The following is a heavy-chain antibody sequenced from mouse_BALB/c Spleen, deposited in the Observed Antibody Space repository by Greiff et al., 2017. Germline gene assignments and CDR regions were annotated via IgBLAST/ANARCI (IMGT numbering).Heavy chain of an antibody. Sequence: VKLVESGPGLVAPSQSLSITCTVSGFSLTSYGVHWVRQPPGKGLEWLGVIWAGGSTNYNSALMSRLSISKDNSKSQVFLKMNSLQTDDTAMYYCARGEYDGFFAYWGQGTLVTVSA. CDR2: IWAGGST. J-gene: IGHJ3*01. CDR1: GFSLTSYG. D-gene: IGHD2-4*01. V-gene: IGHV2-9*02. CDR3: ARGEYDGFFAY.